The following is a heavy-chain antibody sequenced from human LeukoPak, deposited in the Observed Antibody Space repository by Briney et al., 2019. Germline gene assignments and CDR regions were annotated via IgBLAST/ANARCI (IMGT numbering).Heavy chain of an antibody. CDR2: IYTSGST. CDR3: ARETSLAGFASGLGFNY. D-gene: IGHD6-19*01. J-gene: IGHJ4*02. V-gene: IGHV4-4*07. CDR1: GGSISSYY. Sequence: KPSETLSLTCTVSGGSISSYYWSWIRQPAGEGLEWIGRIYTSGSTNYNPSLKSRVTMSVDTSKNQFSLKLSSVTAADTATYYCARETSLAGFASGLGFNYWGQGILVTVSS.